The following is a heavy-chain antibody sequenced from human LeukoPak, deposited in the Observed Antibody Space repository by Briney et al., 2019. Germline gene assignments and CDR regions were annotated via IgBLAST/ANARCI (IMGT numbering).Heavy chain of an antibody. Sequence: VGSLRLSCTAAGFSFSNYAMNWVRQAPGEGLEWVSAIRGAGESTNYADSVKGRFAISRDNSKNTLYLHMNNLRAEDTALYYCAKAGGLCSSTACPRSAFDIWGQGTLVTVSS. CDR3: AKAGGLCSSTACPRSAFDI. CDR2: IRGAGEST. CDR1: GFSFSNYA. J-gene: IGHJ3*02. V-gene: IGHV3-23*01. D-gene: IGHD2-2*01.